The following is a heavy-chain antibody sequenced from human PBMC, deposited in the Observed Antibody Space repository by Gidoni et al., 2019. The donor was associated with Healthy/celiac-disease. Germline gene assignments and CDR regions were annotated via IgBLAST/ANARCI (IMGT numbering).Heavy chain of an antibody. J-gene: IGHJ5*02. V-gene: IGHV3-21*01. D-gene: IGHD2-2*01. CDR1: GFTFSSYS. CDR3: AREGETDIVVVPAARRFDP. CDR2: ISSSSSYI. Sequence: EVQLVESGGGLVKPGGSLRLSCAASGFTFSSYSMNWVRQAPGKGLEWVSSISSSSSYIYYADSVKGRFTISRDNAKNSLYLQMNSLRAEDTAVYYCAREGETDIVVVPAARRFDPWGQGTLGHRLL.